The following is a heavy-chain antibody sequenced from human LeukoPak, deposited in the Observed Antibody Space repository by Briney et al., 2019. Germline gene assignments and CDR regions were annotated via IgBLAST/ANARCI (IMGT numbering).Heavy chain of an antibody. CDR1: VGSISSYF. D-gene: IGHD6-19*01. V-gene: IGHV4-4*07. CDR2: IYCSGSF. CDR3: ARPGGSSSGFLGLWYSDS. Sequence: TQTLSLSCTLSVGSISSYFWTCIRRPADRGLEGIGHIYCSGSFKYNPSLKSRVTMSIDTSKNQLSLKLSSVTAADAAVYYCARPGGSSSGFLGLWYSDSWGQRTMVTVS. J-gene: IGHJ3*02.